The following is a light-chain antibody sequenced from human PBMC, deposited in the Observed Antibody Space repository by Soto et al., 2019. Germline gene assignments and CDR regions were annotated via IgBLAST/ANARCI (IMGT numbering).Light chain of an antibody. Sequence: EIVLTQSPGTLSLSPGERATLSCRASQSVRNNYLAWYQQTPGQAPRPLIYDTSSRAVGIPDRFRGSGSGTDFTLTISRLEPEDFAVYSCQQSGSSPWTFGQGTKLEIK. CDR1: QSVRNNY. J-gene: IGKJ1*01. V-gene: IGKV3-20*01. CDR2: DTS. CDR3: QQSGSSPWT.